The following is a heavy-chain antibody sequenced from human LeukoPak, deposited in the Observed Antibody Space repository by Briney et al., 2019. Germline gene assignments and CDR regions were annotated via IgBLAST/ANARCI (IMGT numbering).Heavy chain of an antibody. CDR2: IYHSGST. J-gene: IGHJ4*02. CDR1: GYSISSGYY. V-gene: IGHV4-38-2*02. Sequence: PSETLSLTCTVSGYSISSGYYWGWILQPPGKGLEWIVSIYHSGSTYYNPSLKSRVTISVDTSKNQFSLKLSSVTAADTAVYYCARGLGPPYSSSIGGEYWGQGTLVTVSS. D-gene: IGHD3-22*01. CDR3: ARGLGPPYSSSIGGEY.